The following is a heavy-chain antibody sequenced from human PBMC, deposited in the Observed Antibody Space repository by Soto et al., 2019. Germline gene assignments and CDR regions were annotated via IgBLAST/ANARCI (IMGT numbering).Heavy chain of an antibody. CDR2: ISYSGAT. V-gene: IGHV4-31*03. D-gene: IGHD3-9*01. Sequence: PSETLSLTCPVSGDSISSRGFYWNWIRHLPGKGLEWIGYISYSGATYYNPSPKSRLTISMDTSNNHFSLNLTSVTAADTAVYYCARQSTMTGNYYFDYWGPGTLVTVSS. CDR1: GDSISSRGFY. CDR3: ARQSTMTGNYYFDY. J-gene: IGHJ4*02.